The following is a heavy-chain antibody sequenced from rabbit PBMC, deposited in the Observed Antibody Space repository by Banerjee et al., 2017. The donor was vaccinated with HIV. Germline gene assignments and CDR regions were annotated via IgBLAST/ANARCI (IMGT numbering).Heavy chain of an antibody. Sequence: QEQLEESGGDLVQPGASLTLTCTASGFTFSSSYYMSWVRQAPGKGLEWIGCMHTSSGSTWYANWAKGRFTISKTSSTTVTLQMTSLAAADTATYFCAKEGGEISYYDLWGQGTLVTVS. J-gene: IGHJ4*01. D-gene: IGHD8-1*01. CDR1: GFTFSSSYY. CDR2: MHTSSGST. CDR3: AKEGGEISYYDL. V-gene: IGHV1S45*01.